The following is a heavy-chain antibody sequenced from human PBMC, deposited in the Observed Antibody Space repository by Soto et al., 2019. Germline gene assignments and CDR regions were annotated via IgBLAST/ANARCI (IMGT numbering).Heavy chain of an antibody. Sequence: TGGSLRLSCAASGFTFSSYAMHWVRQAPGKGLEWVAVISYDGSNKYYADSVKGRFTISRDNSKNTQYLQMNSLKAEDTAVYYCARDRLDIVVVPAAPGETNWFDPWGQGTLVTVSS. J-gene: IGHJ5*02. CDR1: GFTFSSYA. V-gene: IGHV3-30-3*01. D-gene: IGHD2-2*03. CDR2: ISYDGSNK. CDR3: ARDRLDIVVVPAAPGETNWFDP.